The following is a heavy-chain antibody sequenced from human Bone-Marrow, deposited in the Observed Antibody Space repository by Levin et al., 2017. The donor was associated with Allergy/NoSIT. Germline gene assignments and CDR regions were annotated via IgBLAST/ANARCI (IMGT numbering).Heavy chain of an antibody. CDR2: ISYDGRDK. CDR1: GFTFSNYP. J-gene: IGHJ2*01. D-gene: IGHD3-9*01. Sequence: GESLKISCAASGFTFSNYPMHWVRQAPGQGLEWVAVISYDGRDKYHADSVKGRFTISRDNYKNTLYLQMSSLRAEDTAVYYCARDRERSFDSFLQSQESTTPSTNFKFSTDWFFDLWGRGTLVTVSS. V-gene: IGHV3-30*04. CDR3: ARDRERSFDSFLQSQESTTPSTNFKFSTDWFFDL.